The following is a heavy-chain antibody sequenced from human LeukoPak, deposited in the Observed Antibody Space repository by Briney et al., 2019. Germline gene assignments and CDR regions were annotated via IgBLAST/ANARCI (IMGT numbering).Heavy chain of an antibody. CDR2: IYYSGAT. CDR3: VRQAYLPPYDTPRAVDI. J-gene: IGHJ3*02. V-gene: IGHV4-39*01. D-gene: IGHD3-9*01. CDR1: GGSISSTGYF. Sequence: SETLSLTCSVSGGSISSTGYFWRWIRQPPGGVLEYIGTIYYSGATNYNPSLKSRGTISVDMSKNQLSLELSSVTAADTAVYYCVRQAYLPPYDTPRAVDIWGQGTMVTVSS.